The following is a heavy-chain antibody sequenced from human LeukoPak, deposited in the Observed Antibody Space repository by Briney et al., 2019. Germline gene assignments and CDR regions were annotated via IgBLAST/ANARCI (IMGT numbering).Heavy chain of an antibody. D-gene: IGHD3-22*01. CDR2: INHSGST. CDR3: ARGFTAMIVVVSDAFDI. V-gene: IGHV4-34*01. J-gene: IGHJ3*02. Sequence: SETLSLTCAVYGGSFSGYYWSWIRQPPGKGLEWMGEINHSGSTNYNPSLKSRVTISVDTSKNQFSLKLSSVTAADTAVYYCARGFTAMIVVVSDAFDIWGQGTMVTVSS. CDR1: GGSFSGYY.